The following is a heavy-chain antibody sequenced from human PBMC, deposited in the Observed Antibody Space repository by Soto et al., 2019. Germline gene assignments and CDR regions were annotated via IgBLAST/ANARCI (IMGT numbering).Heavy chain of an antibody. J-gene: IGHJ6*02. CDR3: AKDRYYGGNAGVGDYYYSGMDV. CDR1: GFTFSSYA. D-gene: IGHD4-17*01. Sequence: GGSLRLSCAASGFTFSSYAMSWVRQAPGKGLEWVSAISGSGGSTYYADSVKGRFTISRDNSKNTLYLQMNSLRAEDTAVYYCAKDRYYGGNAGVGDYYYSGMDVWGQGTTVTVSS. V-gene: IGHV3-23*01. CDR2: ISGSGGST.